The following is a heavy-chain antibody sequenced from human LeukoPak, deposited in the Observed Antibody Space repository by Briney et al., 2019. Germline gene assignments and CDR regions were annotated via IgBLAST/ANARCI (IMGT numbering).Heavy chain of an antibody. CDR2: IWYDGSNK. Sequence: PGGSLRLSCAASGSTFSSYGMHWVRQAPGKGLEWVAVIWYDGSNKYYADSVKGRFTISRDNSKNTLYLQMNSLRAEDTAVYYCARGALGITFGGVIAPWGQGTLVTVSS. CDR3: ARGALGITFGGVIAP. J-gene: IGHJ5*02. V-gene: IGHV3-33*01. CDR1: GSTFSSYG. D-gene: IGHD3-16*01.